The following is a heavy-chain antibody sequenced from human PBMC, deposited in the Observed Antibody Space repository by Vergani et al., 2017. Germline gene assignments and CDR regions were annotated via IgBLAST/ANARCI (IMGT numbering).Heavy chain of an antibody. CDR3: ARGPMVRGVITNGGFDP. V-gene: IGHV4-61*02. J-gene: IGHJ5*02. CDR1: GGSISSGSYY. Sequence: QVQLQESGPGLVKPSQTLSLTCTVSGGSISSGSYYWSWIRQPAGKGLEWIGLIYTSGSTNYNPSLKSRVTISVDTSKNQFSLKLSSVTAADTAVYYCARGPMVRGVITNGGFDPWGQGTLVTVSS. D-gene: IGHD3-10*01. CDR2: IYTSGST.